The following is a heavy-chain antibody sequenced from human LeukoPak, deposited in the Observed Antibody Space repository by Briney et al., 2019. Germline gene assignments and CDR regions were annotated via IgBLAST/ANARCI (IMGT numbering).Heavy chain of an antibody. D-gene: IGHD3-22*01. Sequence: ASVKVSCKISGYTLTELSMHWIRQAPGEGLEWMGGFDPKDGATVYARKFRGRLTMTEDTSTATAYMELSSLTSEDTAVYFCYDSTYWGQGTLVTVSS. CDR3: YDSTY. CDR2: FDPKDGAT. CDR1: GYTLTELS. J-gene: IGHJ4*02. V-gene: IGHV1-24*01.